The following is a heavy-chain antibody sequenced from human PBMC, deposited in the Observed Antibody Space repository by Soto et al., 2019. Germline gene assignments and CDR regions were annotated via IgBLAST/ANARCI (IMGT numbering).Heavy chain of an antibody. CDR2: IYYSGST. V-gene: IGHV4-59*01. CDR1: GGSISSYY. CDR3: ARGALQYYYGSGVVLDWFDP. D-gene: IGHD3-10*01. J-gene: IGHJ5*02. Sequence: SETLSLTCTVSGGSISSYYWSWIRQPPGKGLEWIGYIYYSGSTNYNPSLKSRVTISVDTSKNQFSLKLSSVTAADTAVYYCARGALQYYYGSGVVLDWFDPWGQGTLVTVSS.